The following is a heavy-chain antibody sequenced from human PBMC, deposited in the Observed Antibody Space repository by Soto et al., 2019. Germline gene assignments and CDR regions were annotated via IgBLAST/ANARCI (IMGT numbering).Heavy chain of an antibody. J-gene: IGHJ3*02. Sequence: SETLSLTCTVSGGSISSGGYYWSWIRQHPGKGLEWIGYIYYSGSTYYNPSLKSRVTISVDTSKNQFSLKLSSVTAADTAVYYCARVLPGLEMADAFDIWGQGTMVTVSS. CDR1: GGSISSGGYY. CDR3: ARVLPGLEMADAFDI. CDR2: IYYSGST. V-gene: IGHV4-31*03.